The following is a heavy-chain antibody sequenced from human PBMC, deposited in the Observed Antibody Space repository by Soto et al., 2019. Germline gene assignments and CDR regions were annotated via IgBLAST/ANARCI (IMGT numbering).Heavy chain of an antibody. CDR1: GGSISSGGYY. Sequence: QVQLQESGPGLVKPSQTLSLTCTVSGGSISSGGYYWSWIRQHPGKGLEWIGYIFYSGSTYYNPSHRSRVAISVDTTKTQFSLKLSSVTAADTAVYSCARAPGDYFDYWGQGALVTVST. CDR2: IFYSGST. J-gene: IGHJ4*02. V-gene: IGHV4-31*03. CDR3: ARAPGDYFDY.